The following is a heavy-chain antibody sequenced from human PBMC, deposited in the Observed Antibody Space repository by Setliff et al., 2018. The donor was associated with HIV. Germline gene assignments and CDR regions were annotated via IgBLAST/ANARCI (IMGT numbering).Heavy chain of an antibody. Sequence: GGSLRLSCAVSEFTSNDHGMHWVRQVPGEGLEWVAGIIWNSGFTGYADSVKGRFTISRDNAKNSLYLQMNSLRLEDTALYYCVRDGALAGLYFHYMDVWGKGTTVTV. CDR3: VRDGALAGLYFHYMDV. J-gene: IGHJ6*03. CDR1: EFTSNDHG. CDR2: IIWNSGFT. V-gene: IGHV3-9*02. D-gene: IGHD2-2*02.